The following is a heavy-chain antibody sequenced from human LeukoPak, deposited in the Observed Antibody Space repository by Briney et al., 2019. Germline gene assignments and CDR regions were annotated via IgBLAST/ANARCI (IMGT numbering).Heavy chain of an antibody. CDR1: GGTFSSYA. CDR2: MNPNSGNT. Sequence: RASVKVSCKASGGTFSSYAISWVRQAPGQGLEWMGWMNPNSGNTGYAQKFQGRVTITRNTSISTAYMELSSLRSEDTAVYYCARSYYGSGSYSPYYYYYMDVWGKGTTVTVSS. CDR3: ARSYYGSGSYSPYYYYYMDV. D-gene: IGHD3-10*01. J-gene: IGHJ6*03. V-gene: IGHV1-8*03.